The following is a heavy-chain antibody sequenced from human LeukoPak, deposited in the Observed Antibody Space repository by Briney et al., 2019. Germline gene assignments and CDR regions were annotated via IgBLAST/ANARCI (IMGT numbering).Heavy chain of an antibody. Sequence: GASVKVSCKASGGTFSSYAISWVRQAPGQGLEWMGGIIPIFGTANYAQKFQGRVTITADKSTSTAYMELSSLRSEDTAVYYCARDSSNYYDSSGYYYGWFDPWGQGTLVTVSS. CDR2: IIPIFGTA. CDR3: ARDSSNYYDSSGYYYGWFDP. CDR1: GGTFSSYA. D-gene: IGHD3-22*01. J-gene: IGHJ5*02. V-gene: IGHV1-69*06.